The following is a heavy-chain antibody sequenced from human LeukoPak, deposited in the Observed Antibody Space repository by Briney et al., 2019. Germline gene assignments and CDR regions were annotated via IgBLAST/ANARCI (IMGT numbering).Heavy chain of an antibody. CDR3: ARDPSSTSCCSWFDP. V-gene: IGHV1-69*04. D-gene: IGHD2-2*01. J-gene: IGHJ5*02. Sequence: ASVKVSCKASGGTFSSYAISWVRQAPGQGLEWMGRIILILGIANYAQKFQGRVTITADKSTSTAYMELSSLRSEDTAVYYCARDPSSTSCCSWFDPWGQGTQVTVSS. CDR2: IILILGIA. CDR1: GGTFSSYA.